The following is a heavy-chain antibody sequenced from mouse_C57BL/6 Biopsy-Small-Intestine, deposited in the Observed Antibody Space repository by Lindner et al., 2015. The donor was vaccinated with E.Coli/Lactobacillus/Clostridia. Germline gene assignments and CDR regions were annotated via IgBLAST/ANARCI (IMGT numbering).Heavy chain of an antibody. Sequence: VQLQESGAELARPGASVKMSCKASGYTFTSYTMHWVKQRPGQGLEWIGMIHPDSGSTNYNEKFKSKATLTVDKSSSTAYMQLSSLTSEDSAVYYCARRGRFAYWGQGTLVTVSA. D-gene: IGHD3-3*01. J-gene: IGHJ3*01. CDR1: GYTFTSYT. CDR2: IHPDSGST. CDR3: ARRGRFAY. V-gene: IGHV1-64*01.